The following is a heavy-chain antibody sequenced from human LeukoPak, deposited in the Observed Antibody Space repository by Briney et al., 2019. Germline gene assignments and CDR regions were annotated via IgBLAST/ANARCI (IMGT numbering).Heavy chain of an antibody. CDR2: IHFSGST. CDR1: SGSISSSSYY. J-gene: IGHJ1*01. D-gene: IGHD3-10*01. CDR3: VKDAGKSYPQYFQD. Sequence: SETLSLICTVSSGSISSSSYYWGWIRQPPGKGLEWIATIHFSGSTYYNPSLKSRVTISLDTSKNQFSLKVNSVTAADTAVYYCVKDAGKSYPQYFQDWGQGTLVTVSS. V-gene: IGHV4-39*07.